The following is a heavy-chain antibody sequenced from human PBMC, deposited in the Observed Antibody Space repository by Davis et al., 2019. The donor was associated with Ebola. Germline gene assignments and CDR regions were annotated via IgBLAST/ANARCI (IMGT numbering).Heavy chain of an antibody. CDR1: GFTFSDYY. J-gene: IGHJ6*02. V-gene: IGHV3-11*01. CDR3: ARKLDDSRSVHYYYGMDV. Sequence: PGGSLRLSCAASGFTFSDYYMSWIRQAPGKGLEWVAYISSSGSSIYYADSVKGRFTISRDNAKNSLYLQMNSLRAEDTAVCYCARKLDDSRSVHYYYGMDVWGQGTTVTVSS. D-gene: IGHD3-22*01. CDR2: ISSSGSSI.